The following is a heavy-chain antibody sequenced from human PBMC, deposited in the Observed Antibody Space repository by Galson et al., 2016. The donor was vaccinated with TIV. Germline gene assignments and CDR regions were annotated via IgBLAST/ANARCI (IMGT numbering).Heavy chain of an antibody. D-gene: IGHD3-3*01. Sequence: SLRLSCAASGFTFSRSWMRWVRQAPGKGLEWVANIKYDGSEKHSVDSVKGRFTISRDNAKNSLYLQMNSLRAEDTALYYCASTVATVFGVVISNWYFDLWGRGTLVAVSS. CDR1: GFTFSRSW. CDR3: ASTVATVFGVVISNWYFDL. J-gene: IGHJ2*01. V-gene: IGHV3-7*03. CDR2: IKYDGSEK.